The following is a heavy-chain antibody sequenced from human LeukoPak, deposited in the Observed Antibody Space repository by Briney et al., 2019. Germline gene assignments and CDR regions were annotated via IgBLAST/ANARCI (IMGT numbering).Heavy chain of an antibody. J-gene: IGHJ5*02. CDR1: GGSISSYY. Sequence: PSETLSLTCTVSGGSISSYYWSWIRQPAGKGLEWIGRIYTSGSTNYNPSLKSRVTMSVDTSKNQFSLKLSSVTAADTAVYYCARGLRSFGVVKGNWFDPWGQGTLVTVSS. D-gene: IGHD3-3*01. V-gene: IGHV4-4*07. CDR3: ARGLRSFGVVKGNWFDP. CDR2: IYTSGST.